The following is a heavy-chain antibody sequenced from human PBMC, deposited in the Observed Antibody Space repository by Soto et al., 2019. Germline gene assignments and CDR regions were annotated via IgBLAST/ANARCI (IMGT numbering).Heavy chain of an antibody. Sequence: QVQLQQWGAGLLKPSETLSLTCAVYGGSFSGYYWSWIRQPPGKGLEWIGEINHSGSTNYNPSLKSRVTISVDTSKNQFSLKLSSVTAADTAVYYCARGRERITMVRGVSPLDYWGQGTLVTVSS. J-gene: IGHJ4*02. CDR3: ARGRERITMVRGVSPLDY. CDR2: INHSGST. D-gene: IGHD3-10*01. V-gene: IGHV4-34*01. CDR1: GGSFSGYY.